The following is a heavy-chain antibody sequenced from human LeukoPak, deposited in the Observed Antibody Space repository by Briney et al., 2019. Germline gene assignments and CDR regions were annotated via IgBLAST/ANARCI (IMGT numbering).Heavy chain of an antibody. J-gene: IGHJ4*02. V-gene: IGHV3-23*01. Sequence: GGSLRLSCAASGFTFTNYAMSWVRQTPGKGLEWVSATVGSRPDTYHADSVKGRFTVSRDNSKNTLYLQMNSLRAEDTAVYYCAKSKTYSSGPLDYWGQGTLVTVSS. D-gene: IGHD6-19*01. CDR2: TVGSRPDT. CDR1: GFTFTNYA. CDR3: AKSKTYSSGPLDY.